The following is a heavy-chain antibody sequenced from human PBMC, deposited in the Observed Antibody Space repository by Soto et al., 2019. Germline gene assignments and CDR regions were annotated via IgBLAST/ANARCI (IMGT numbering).Heavy chain of an antibody. CDR1: GFTFSSYA. V-gene: IGHV3-64D*08. D-gene: IGHD3-10*01. J-gene: IGHJ4*02. CDR2: ISSNGGST. Sequence: XXSLRLSCSASGFTFSSYAMHWVRQAPGKGLEYVSAISSNGGSTYYADSVKGRFTISRDNSKNTLYLQMRSLRAEDTAVYYCVKDSRWGSSDYWGQGTLVTVSS. CDR3: VKDSRWGSSDY.